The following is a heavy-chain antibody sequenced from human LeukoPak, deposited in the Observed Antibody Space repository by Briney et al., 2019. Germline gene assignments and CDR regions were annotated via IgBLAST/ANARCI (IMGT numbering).Heavy chain of an antibody. J-gene: IGHJ4*02. CDR1: GFTFGDYA. CDR3: TRGGIKVAY. Sequence: GGSLRLSCTASGFTFGDYAMSWVRQAPGKGLEWVGFIRSKAYGGTTEYAASVKGRFTISRDDSKSIAYLQMNSLKTEDTAVYHCTRGGIKVAYWGQGTLVTVSS. V-gene: IGHV3-49*04. D-gene: IGHD3-10*01. CDR2: IRSKAYGGTT.